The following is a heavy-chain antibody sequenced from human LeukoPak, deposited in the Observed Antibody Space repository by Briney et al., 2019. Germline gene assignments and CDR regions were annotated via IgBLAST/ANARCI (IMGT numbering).Heavy chain of an antibody. D-gene: IGHD6-13*01. CDR3: VKDYATIAAAANPLFDY. V-gene: IGHV3-74*01. CDR1: GFTFSSYW. Sequence: GGSLRLSCAASGFTFSSYWMHWVRQAPGKGLVWVSRINSDGSSTSYADSVKGRFTISRDNSKNTLYLQMHSLRAEDTAVYYCVKDYATIAAAANPLFDYWGQGALVTVPS. CDR2: INSDGSST. J-gene: IGHJ4*02.